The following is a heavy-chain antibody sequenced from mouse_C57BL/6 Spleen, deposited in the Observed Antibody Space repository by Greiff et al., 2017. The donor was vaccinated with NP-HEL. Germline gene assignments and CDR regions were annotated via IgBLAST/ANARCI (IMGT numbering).Heavy chain of an antibody. V-gene: IGHV5-17*01. J-gene: IGHJ4*01. D-gene: IGHD1-1*01. Sequence: EVKLMESGGGLVKPGGSLKLSCAASGFTFSDYGMHWVRQAPEKGLEWVAYISSGSSTIYYADTVKGRFTISRDNAKNTLFLQMTSLRSEDTAMYYCARGDGSTPHAMDYWGQGTSVTVSS. CDR3: ARGDGSTPHAMDY. CDR2: ISSGSSTI. CDR1: GFTFSDYG.